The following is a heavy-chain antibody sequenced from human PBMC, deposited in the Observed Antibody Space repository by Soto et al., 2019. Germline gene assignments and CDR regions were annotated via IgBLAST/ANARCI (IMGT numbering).Heavy chain of an antibody. Sequence: EVQLVESGGGLVQPGGSLKLSCAASGFTFSGSAMHWVRQASGKGLEWVGRIRSKANSYATAYAASVKGRFTISRDDSKHTAYLQMNSLKTEDTAVYYCTTHQYSSSWYAGDAFDIWGQGTMVTVSS. V-gene: IGHV3-73*01. CDR3: TTHQYSSSWYAGDAFDI. D-gene: IGHD6-13*01. J-gene: IGHJ3*02. CDR2: IRSKANSYAT. CDR1: GFTFSGSA.